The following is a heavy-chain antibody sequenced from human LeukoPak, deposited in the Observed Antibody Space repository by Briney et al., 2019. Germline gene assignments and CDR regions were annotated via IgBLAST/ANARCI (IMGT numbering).Heavy chain of an antibody. CDR2: IRSKAYGGTT. D-gene: IGHD5-12*01. J-gene: IGHJ6*03. CDR1: GFTFGDYA. CDR3: TRDGSGYDRYYYYYMDV. V-gene: IGHV3-49*03. Sequence: GGSLRLSCTASGFTFGDYAMSWFRQAPGKGLGWVGFIRSKAYGGTTEYAASVKGRFTISRDDSKSIAYLQMNSLKTEDTAVYYCTRDGSGYDRYYYYYMDVWGKGTTVTVSS.